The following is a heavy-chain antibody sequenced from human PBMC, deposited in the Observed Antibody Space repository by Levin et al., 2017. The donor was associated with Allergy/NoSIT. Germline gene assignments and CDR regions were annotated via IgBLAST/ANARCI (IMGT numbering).Heavy chain of an antibody. CDR2: IYIGGST. CDR1: GFIVSSNY. Sequence: GESLKISCAASGFIVSSNYMNWVRQAPGKGLEWVSAIYIGGSTYYADSVKGRFTISRDNSKNTLYLQMNSLRAEDTAVYYFARGATYDYIWGSYRPRDDWGQGTLVAVSS. D-gene: IGHD3-16*02. V-gene: IGHV3-53*01. J-gene: IGHJ4*02. CDR3: ARGATYDYIWGSYRPRDD.